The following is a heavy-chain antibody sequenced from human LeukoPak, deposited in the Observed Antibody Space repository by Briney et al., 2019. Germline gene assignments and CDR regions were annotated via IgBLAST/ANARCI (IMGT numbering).Heavy chain of an antibody. CDR1: GGSISSGGYS. D-gene: IGHD6-13*01. Sequence: SETPSLTRAVSGGSISSGGYSWSWIRQPPGKGLEWIGYIYYSGSTYYNPSLKSRVTISVDTSKNQFSLKLSSATAADTAVYYCARRGSSSWYNYFDYWGQGTLVTVSS. J-gene: IGHJ4*02. V-gene: IGHV4-30-4*07. CDR2: IYYSGST. CDR3: ARRGSSSWYNYFDY.